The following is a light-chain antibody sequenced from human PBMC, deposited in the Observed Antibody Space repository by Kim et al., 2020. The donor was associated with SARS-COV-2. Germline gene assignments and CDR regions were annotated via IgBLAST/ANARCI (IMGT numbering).Light chain of an antibody. CDR3: SSYAGSNSVV. Sequence: SPGQSGTISCTGTSVGADKYVSWYQQHPGKAPKVIIYEVSKRPSGVPDRFSGSKSGNTASLTVSGLQAEDEGDYHCSSYAGSNSVVFGGGTQLTVL. J-gene: IGLJ2*01. V-gene: IGLV2-8*01. CDR2: EVS. CDR1: SVGADKY.